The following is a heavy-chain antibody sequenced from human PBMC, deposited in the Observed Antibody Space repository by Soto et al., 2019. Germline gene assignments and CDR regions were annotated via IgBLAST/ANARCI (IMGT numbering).Heavy chain of an antibody. J-gene: IGHJ4*02. CDR3: AHGSGWLSDQ. V-gene: IGHV2-5*02. CDR2: IYWDDTK. D-gene: IGHD6-19*01. Sequence: QITLKESGPTLVKPTQTLTLTCTFSGLSLDTFAVGVNWIRQPPGKPLEWLALIYWDDTKHYSSSLRNRLTSTKDTSKNQVVLTMTNMDPVDTATYYCAHGSGWLSDQWGQGTLVTVSS. CDR1: GLSLDTFAVG.